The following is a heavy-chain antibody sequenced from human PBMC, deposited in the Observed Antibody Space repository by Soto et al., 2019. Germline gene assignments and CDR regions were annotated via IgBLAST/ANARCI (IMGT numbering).Heavy chain of an antibody. CDR1: GFTVSSNY. J-gene: IGHJ3*02. V-gene: IGHV3-53*01. D-gene: IGHD6-6*01. CDR3: VRGMVWAARRAFDI. CDR2: IYSGGST. Sequence: PGGSLRLSCAASGFTVSSNYMSWVRQAPGKGLEWVSVIYSGGSTYYADSVKGRFTISRDNSKNTLYLQMNSLRAEDTAVYYCVRGMVWAARRAFDIWGQGTMVTVSS.